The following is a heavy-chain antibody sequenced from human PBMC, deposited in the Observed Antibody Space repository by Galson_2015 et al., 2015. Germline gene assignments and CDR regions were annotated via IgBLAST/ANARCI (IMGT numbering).Heavy chain of an antibody. CDR3: SSGYYDSSGYYSFDY. CDR2: IYYSGST. CDR1: GGSVSSGSHY. D-gene: IGHD3-22*01. Sequence: SETLSLTCSVSGGSVSSGSHYWSWIRQPPGKGLEWIGYIYYSGSTNYNPSLKSRVTISVDTSKNQFSLELSSVTAADTAVYYCSSGYYDSSGYYSFDYWGQGTLVTVSS. J-gene: IGHJ4*02. V-gene: IGHV4-61*01.